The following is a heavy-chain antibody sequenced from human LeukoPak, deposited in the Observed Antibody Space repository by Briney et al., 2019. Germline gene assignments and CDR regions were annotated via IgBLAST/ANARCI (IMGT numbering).Heavy chain of an antibody. CDR1: GGSISSYY. Sequence: SETLSLTCTVSGGSISSYYWSWLRQPPGKGLEWIGYIYYSGSTNYNPSLKSRVTISVDTSKNQFSLKLSSVTAADTAVYYCARDRRGYFDYWGQGTLVTVSS. V-gene: IGHV4-59*01. D-gene: IGHD3-10*01. CDR3: ARDRRGYFDY. J-gene: IGHJ4*02. CDR2: IYYSGST.